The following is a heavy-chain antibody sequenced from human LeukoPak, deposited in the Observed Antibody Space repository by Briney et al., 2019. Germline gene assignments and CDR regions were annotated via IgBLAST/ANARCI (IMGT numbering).Heavy chain of an antibody. CDR3: ARVFRVQQHDAFDI. V-gene: IGHV1-18*04. J-gene: IGHJ3*02. CDR2: ISAYNGNT. CDR1: GYTFTSYY. D-gene: IGHD6-13*01. Sequence: ASVKVSCKASGYTFTSYYMHWVRQAPGQGLEWMGWISAYNGNTNYAQKLQGRVTMTTDTSTSTAYMELRSLRSDDTAVYYCARVFRVQQHDAFDIWGQGTMVTVSS.